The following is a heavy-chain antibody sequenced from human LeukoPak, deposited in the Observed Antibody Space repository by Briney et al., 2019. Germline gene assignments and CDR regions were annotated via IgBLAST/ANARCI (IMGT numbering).Heavy chain of an antibody. J-gene: IGHJ4*02. Sequence: ASVKVSCKASGYTFTSYGISWVRQAPGQGLEWMGWISGYTGATHYSVKLQDRLTVTTDTSTNTAYMELRGLRSADTAVYFCARDTPGLAKLFDYWGQGTLVTVSS. CDR1: GYTFTSYG. CDR2: ISGYTGAT. D-gene: IGHD2-15*01. V-gene: IGHV1-18*01. CDR3: ARDTPGLAKLFDY.